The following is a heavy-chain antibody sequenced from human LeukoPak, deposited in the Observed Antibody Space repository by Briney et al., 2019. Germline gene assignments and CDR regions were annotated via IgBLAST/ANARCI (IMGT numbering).Heavy chain of an antibody. Sequence: GGSLRLSCTASGFTFGDYAMSWVRQAPGKGLEWVSSISSSSTYIYYADSVKGRFTISRDNAKNSLYLQMNSLRAEDTAVYYCARGDSGSYYFDYWGQGTLVTVSS. CDR3: ARGDSGSYYFDY. J-gene: IGHJ4*02. CDR1: GFTFGDYA. V-gene: IGHV3-21*01. D-gene: IGHD1-26*01. CDR2: ISSSSTYI.